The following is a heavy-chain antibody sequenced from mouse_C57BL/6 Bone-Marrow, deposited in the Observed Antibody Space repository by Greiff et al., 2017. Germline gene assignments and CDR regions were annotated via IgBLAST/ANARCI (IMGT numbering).Heavy chain of an antibody. CDR1: GYTFTDYE. CDR2: IDPETGGT. Sequence: VKLMESGAELVRPGASVTLSCKASGYTFTDYEMHWVKQTPVHGLEWIGAIDPETGGTAYNQKFKGKAILTADKSSSTAYMELRSLTSEDSAVYYCTRKKTLYCAMDYWGQGTSVTVSS. V-gene: IGHV1-15*01. J-gene: IGHJ4*01. CDR3: TRKKTLYCAMDY.